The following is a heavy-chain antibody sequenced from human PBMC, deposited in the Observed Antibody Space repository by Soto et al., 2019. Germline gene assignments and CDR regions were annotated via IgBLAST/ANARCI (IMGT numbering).Heavy chain of an antibody. D-gene: IGHD2-15*01. CDR1: GLTISNAW. V-gene: IGHV3-15*07. Sequence: EVQLVESGGGFIYPGGSLRLSCAASGLTISNAWMNWVRQAPGKGLEWVGRIKTNTAGGTTDNAAAVKGRFTVSRDDSKNTLYLQMNSLRTEDTALYYCTTGSVAGVWGQGATVTVSS. J-gene: IGHJ6*02. CDR2: IKTNTAGGTT. CDR3: TTGSVAGV.